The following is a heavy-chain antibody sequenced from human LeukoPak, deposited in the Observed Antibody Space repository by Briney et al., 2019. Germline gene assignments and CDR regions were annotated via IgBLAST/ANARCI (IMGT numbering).Heavy chain of an antibody. D-gene: IGHD5-18*01. J-gene: IGHJ4*02. CDR2: INPNSGGT. CDR1: GYTFTGYY. CDR3: ARGGRIQLWLLLDFDY. V-gene: IGHV1-2*06. Sequence: GASVKASCKASGYTFTGYYMHWVRQAPGQGLEWMGRINPNSGGTNYAQKFQGRVTMTRDTSISTAYMELSRLRSDDTAVYYCARGGRIQLWLLLDFDYWGQGTLVTVSS.